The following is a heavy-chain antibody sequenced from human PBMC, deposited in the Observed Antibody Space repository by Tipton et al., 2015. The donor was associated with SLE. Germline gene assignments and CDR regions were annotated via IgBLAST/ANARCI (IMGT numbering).Heavy chain of an antibody. Sequence: SLRLSCAASAFSFSKYWMSWVRQAPGKGLEWVAVISYDGSNKYYADSVKGRFTISRDNSRNTLYLQMNSLRAEDTALYYCAAELERGFDYWGQGTLVTVSS. CDR2: ISYDGSNK. CDR3: AAELERGFDY. CDR1: AFSFSKYW. J-gene: IGHJ4*02. D-gene: IGHD1-1*01. V-gene: IGHV3-30*03.